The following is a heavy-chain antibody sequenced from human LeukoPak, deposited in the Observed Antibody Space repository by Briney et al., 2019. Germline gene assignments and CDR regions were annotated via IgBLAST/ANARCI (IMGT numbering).Heavy chain of an antibody. J-gene: IGHJ6*02. V-gene: IGHV1-69*02. Sequence: SVKVSCKASGGTFSSYTISWVRQAPGQGLEWMGRIIPILGIANYAQKFQGRVTITADKSTSTAYMELSSLRSEDTAVYYCASGGLWFGELLYQYYYYGMDVWGQGTTVTVSS. CDR1: GGTFSSYT. CDR3: ASGGLWFGELLYQYYYYGMDV. CDR2: IIPILGIA. D-gene: IGHD3-10*01.